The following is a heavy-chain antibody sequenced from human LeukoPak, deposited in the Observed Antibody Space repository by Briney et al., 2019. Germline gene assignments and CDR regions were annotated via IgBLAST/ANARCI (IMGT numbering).Heavy chain of an antibody. D-gene: IGHD3-16*02. Sequence: GGSLRLSCVASGFTFNSYNMNGVRQAPGKGLEWVSSISSSSSYMYSADSVEGRFTISRDNAKNSLYLHMNSLRVEDTAVYYCVRDRALDYWGQGTLVTVSS. CDR2: ISSSSSYM. CDR1: GFTFNSYN. CDR3: VRDRALDY. J-gene: IGHJ4*02. V-gene: IGHV3-21*01.